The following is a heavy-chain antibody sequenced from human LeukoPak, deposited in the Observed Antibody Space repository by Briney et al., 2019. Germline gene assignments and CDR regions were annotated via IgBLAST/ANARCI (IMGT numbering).Heavy chain of an antibody. CDR2: IKQDGSEK. D-gene: IGHD1-1*01. CDR1: GLTFSNYW. V-gene: IGHV3-7*01. J-gene: IGHJ4*02. CDR3: GTNWNRGAVDY. Sequence: GGSLRLSCTASGLTFSNYWMSCVRHAPGEGLEWVANIKQDGSEKYYVASVKGRFTISRNNAKNSLYLQINSLRAEDTAVYYCGTNWNRGAVDYWGQGNLVTVSS.